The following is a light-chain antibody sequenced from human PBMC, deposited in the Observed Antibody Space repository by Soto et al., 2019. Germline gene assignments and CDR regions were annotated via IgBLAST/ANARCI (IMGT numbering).Light chain of an antibody. CDR3: QQYNNWPFT. Sequence: EIVMTQSPATLSVSPGERATLSCRASQSVSSNLAWYQQKPGQAPRLLIYDASTRATGIPARFSGSGSGTDFTLTISSLQSADFAVYYCQQYNNWPFTFGPGTKVDIK. CDR2: DAS. CDR1: QSVSSN. V-gene: IGKV3-15*01. J-gene: IGKJ3*01.